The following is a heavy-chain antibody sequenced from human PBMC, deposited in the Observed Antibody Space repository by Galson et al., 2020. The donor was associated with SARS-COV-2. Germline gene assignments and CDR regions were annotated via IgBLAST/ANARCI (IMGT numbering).Heavy chain of an antibody. J-gene: IGHJ4*02. CDR2: NT. V-gene: IGHV1-18*01. CDR3: ARFSYRSGYPSFDY. CDR1: GYTFTSNG. D-gene: IGHD3-22*01. Sequence: ASVKVSCKASGYTFTSNGISWMRQAPGQGLELMGWNTNYAQKFQGRVTMTTDTSTTTAYMELRGLRSDDTAVYYCARFSYRSGYPSFDYWGQGTLVTVSS.